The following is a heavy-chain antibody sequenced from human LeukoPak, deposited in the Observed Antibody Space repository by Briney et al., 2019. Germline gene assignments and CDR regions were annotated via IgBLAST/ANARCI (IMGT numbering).Heavy chain of an antibody. D-gene: IGHD6-6*01. V-gene: IGHV5-51*01. CDR1: GYSFTSYW. Sequence: GESLKISCKGSGYSFTSYWIGWVRQMPGKGLEWMGIIYPGDSDTRYSPSFQGQVTISADRSISTAYLQWSSLKASDTAMYYCARTYIVARPGAYYYMDVWGKGTTVTVSS. CDR2: IYPGDSDT. CDR3: ARTYIVARPGAYYYMDV. J-gene: IGHJ6*03.